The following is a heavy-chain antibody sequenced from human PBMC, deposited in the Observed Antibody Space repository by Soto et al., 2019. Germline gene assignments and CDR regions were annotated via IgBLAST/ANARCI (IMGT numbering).Heavy chain of an antibody. D-gene: IGHD2-15*01. CDR3: VKDVIGYCSAGNCFPDSYFDY. Sequence: EVQLVESGGGWVQPGRSLRLSCAASGFTFDDYAMHWVRQAPGKGLEWVSGIRWNSGTRGYADPVKGRFTISRDNAKSSLYLQMSGLRAEDTAFYYCVKDVIGYCSAGNCFPDSYFDYWGQGALVTVSS. CDR1: GFTFDDYA. CDR2: IRWNSGTR. J-gene: IGHJ4*02. V-gene: IGHV3-9*01.